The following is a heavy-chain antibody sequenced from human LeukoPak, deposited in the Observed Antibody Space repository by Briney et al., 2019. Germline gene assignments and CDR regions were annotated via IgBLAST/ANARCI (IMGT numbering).Heavy chain of an antibody. CDR1: NYTFTSYG. CDR3: ARDARDVLLWFGEFFP. D-gene: IGHD3-10*01. J-gene: IGHJ5*02. V-gene: IGHV1-18*01. Sequence: ASVKVSCKTSNYTFTSYGLNWVRQAPGQGLERRGWISGYNGNTKYAKNFQGRVNMTTDTSTSTAYMELRSLRSDDTAVYYCARDARDVLLWFGEFFPWGQGTLVTVSS. CDR2: ISGYNGNT.